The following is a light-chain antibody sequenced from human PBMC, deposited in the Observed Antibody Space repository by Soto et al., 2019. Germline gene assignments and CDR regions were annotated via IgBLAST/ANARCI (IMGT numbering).Light chain of an antibody. J-gene: IGLJ2*01. CDR3: TSYTSSHTVV. CDR2: EVS. Sequence: QSALTQPPSVSGSPGQSVTISCTGTSSDVGSYNRVSWYQQPPGTVPKLIIYEVSNRPSGVPDRFSGSKSGNTASLTIAGLQAEDEADYYCTSYTSSHTVVFGGGTKVTVL. V-gene: IGLV2-18*02. CDR1: SSDVGSYNR.